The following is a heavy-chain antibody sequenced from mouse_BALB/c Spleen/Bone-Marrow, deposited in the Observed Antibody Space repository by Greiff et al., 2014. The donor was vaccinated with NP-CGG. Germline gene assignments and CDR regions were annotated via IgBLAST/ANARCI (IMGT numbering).Heavy chain of an antibody. J-gene: IGHJ2*01. Sequence: DVHLVESGGDLVKPGGSLKLSCAASGFTFSSYGTSWVRQTPDKRLEWVATISSGGSYTYYPDSVKGRFTISRDNAKNTLYLQTSSLKSEDTAMYYCARQTYYDYDGYFDYWGQGTTLTVSS. CDR1: GFTFSSYG. CDR2: ISSGGSYT. V-gene: IGHV5-6*01. D-gene: IGHD2-4*01. CDR3: ARQTYYDYDGYFDY.